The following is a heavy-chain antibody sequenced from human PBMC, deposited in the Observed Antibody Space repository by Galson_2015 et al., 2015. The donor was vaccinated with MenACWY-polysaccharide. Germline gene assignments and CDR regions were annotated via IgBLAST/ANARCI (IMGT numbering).Heavy chain of an antibody. Sequence: LRLSCAASGFTFSSYAMSWVRQAPGKGLEWVSGISGSGGSTYYADSVKGRFTISRDNSKNTLYLQMNSLRAEGTAVYYCAKDVTAVAGYFDNWGQGTLVTVSS. V-gene: IGHV3-23*01. CDR2: ISGSGGST. CDR3: AKDVTAVAGYFDN. J-gene: IGHJ4*02. D-gene: IGHD6-19*01. CDR1: GFTFSSYA.